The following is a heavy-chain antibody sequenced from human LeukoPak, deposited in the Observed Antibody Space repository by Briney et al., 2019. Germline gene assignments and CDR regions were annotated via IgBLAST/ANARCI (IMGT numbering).Heavy chain of an antibody. CDR3: ARHYCSSTSCPFFDP. D-gene: IGHD2-2*01. J-gene: IGHJ5*02. V-gene: IGHV4-34*01. Sequence: SETLSLTCAVYGGSFSGYYWSWIRQPPGKGLEWIGEINHSGSTNYNPSLKSRVTISVDTSKNQFSLKLSSVTAADTAVYYYARHYCSSTSCPFFDPWGQGTLVTVSS. CDR2: INHSGST. CDR1: GGSFSGYY.